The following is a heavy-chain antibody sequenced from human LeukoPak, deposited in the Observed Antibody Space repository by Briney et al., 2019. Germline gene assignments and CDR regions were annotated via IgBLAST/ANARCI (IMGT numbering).Heavy chain of an antibody. V-gene: IGHV1-46*01. Sequence: ASVKVSCKASGYTFTSYYMHWVRQAPGQGLEWMGIINPSGGSTSYAQKFQGRVTMTRDMSTSTVYMELSSLRSEDTAVYYCARECLCRIAVAGICAFDIWGQGTMVTVSS. D-gene: IGHD6-19*01. CDR3: ARECLCRIAVAGICAFDI. CDR1: GYTFTSYY. CDR2: INPSGGST. J-gene: IGHJ3*02.